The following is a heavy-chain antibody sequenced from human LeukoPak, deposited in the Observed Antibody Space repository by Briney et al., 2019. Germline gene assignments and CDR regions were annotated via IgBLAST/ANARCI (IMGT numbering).Heavy chain of an antibody. CDR2: IYYSGST. CDR3: ARVGSGRTFDY. Sequence: SGTLSLTCTVSGGSISSYYWSWIRQPPGKGLEWIGYIYYSGSTNYNPSLKSRVTISVDTSKNQFSLKLSSVTAADTAVYYCARVGSGRTFDYWGQGTLVTVSS. J-gene: IGHJ4*02. V-gene: IGHV4-59*01. D-gene: IGHD6-19*01. CDR1: GGSISSYY.